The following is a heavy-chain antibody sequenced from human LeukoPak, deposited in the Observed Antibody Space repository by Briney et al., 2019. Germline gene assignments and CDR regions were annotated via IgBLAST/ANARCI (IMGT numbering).Heavy chain of an antibody. V-gene: IGHV3-23*01. D-gene: IGHD2-21*02. CDR3: ARAPYCGGDCYNFDS. CDR1: GFTFSSYA. J-gene: IGHJ4*02. Sequence: GGSLRLSCTASGFTFSSYAMSLVRLAPGKGLEWVSAISGSGVTTYYADSVKGRFTISRDSSKNTLYLQMNSLRAEDTAVYYCARAPYCGGDCYNFDSWGQGTLVTVSS. CDR2: ISGSGVTT.